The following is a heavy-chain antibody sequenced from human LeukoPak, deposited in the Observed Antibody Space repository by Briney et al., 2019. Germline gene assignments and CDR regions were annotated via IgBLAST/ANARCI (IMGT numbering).Heavy chain of an antibody. CDR2: IGTAGDT. V-gene: IGHV3-13*01. Sequence: GGSLRLSCAASGFTFSSYDMHWVRHATGKGLEWVSAIGTAGDTYYPGSVKGRFTISRENAKNSLYLQMNGLRAGDTAVYYCARAAPYGMDVWGQGTTVTVSS. CDR3: ARAAPYGMDV. D-gene: IGHD6-25*01. CDR1: GFTFSSYD. J-gene: IGHJ6*02.